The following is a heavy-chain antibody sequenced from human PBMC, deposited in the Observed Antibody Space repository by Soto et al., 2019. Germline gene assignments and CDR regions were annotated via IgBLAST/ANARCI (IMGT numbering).Heavy chain of an antibody. CDR1: GRSMSGYY. CDR2: IYTSGTT. V-gene: IGHV4-4*07. J-gene: IGHJ4*02. Sequence: SETLSLTCTVSGRSMSGYYWSWIRQPAGERLEWIWRIYTSGTTDFNPSLKGRVTMSVDTSKNQFSLKLTSVTAADTALYYCVREDYYDTGYYVVWGQGTQVTVSS. CDR3: VREDYYDTGYYVV. D-gene: IGHD3-9*01.